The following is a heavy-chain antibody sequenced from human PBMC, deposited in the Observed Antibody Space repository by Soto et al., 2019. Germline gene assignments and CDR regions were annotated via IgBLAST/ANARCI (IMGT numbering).Heavy chain of an antibody. CDR3: ARDLGGQWLVLVDYYYYGMDV. J-gene: IGHJ6*02. CDR2: IWYDGSNK. CDR1: GFTFSSYG. Sequence: PGGSLRLSCAASGFTFSSYGMHWVRQAPGKGLEWVAVIWYDGSNKYYADSVKGRFTISRDNSKNTLYLQMNSLRAEDTAVYYCARDLGGQWLVLVDYYYYGMDVWGQGTTVTVSS. D-gene: IGHD6-19*01. V-gene: IGHV3-33*01.